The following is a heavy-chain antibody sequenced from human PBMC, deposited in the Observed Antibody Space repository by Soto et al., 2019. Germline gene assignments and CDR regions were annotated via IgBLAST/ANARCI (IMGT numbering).Heavy chain of an antibody. CDR2: ILGSGTNT. D-gene: IGHD1-1*01. Sequence: AGGFLRLSCSASGVTFINYAMTWLRQPPGKAPEWVSTILGSGTNTYYPDSVKGRFTISRDNSRNTLDLQLNSLRAEDTAVYYCARYILGPYYFDYWGQGTPVTSPQ. V-gene: IGHV3-23*01. CDR1: GVTFINYA. J-gene: IGHJ4*02. CDR3: ARYILGPYYFDY.